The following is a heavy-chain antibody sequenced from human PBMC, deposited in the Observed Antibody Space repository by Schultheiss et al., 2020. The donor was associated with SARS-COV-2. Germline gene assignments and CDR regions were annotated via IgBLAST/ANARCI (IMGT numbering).Heavy chain of an antibody. CDR3: ARFGSAYSSSHFDY. Sequence: GGSLRLSCAASGFTFSSYWMSWFRQAPGKGLEWVANIKQDGSEKYYVDSVKGRFTISRDNAKNSLYLQMNSLRAEDTAVYYCARFGSAYSSSHFDYWGQGTLVTVA. D-gene: IGHD6-13*01. CDR2: IKQDGSEK. CDR1: GFTFSSYW. J-gene: IGHJ4*02. V-gene: IGHV3-7*03.